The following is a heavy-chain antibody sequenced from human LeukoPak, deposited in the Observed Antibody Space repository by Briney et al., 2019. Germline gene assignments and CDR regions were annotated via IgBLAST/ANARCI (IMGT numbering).Heavy chain of an antibody. CDR3: ARDCSGGSCYGAYGIFDY. Sequence: GGSLRLSCAASGFTFSSYEMNWVRQAPGKGLEWVAFIRNDARNKYYADSVKGRFTISRDNAKNSLYLQMNSLRAEDTAVYYCARDCSGGSCYGAYGIFDYWGQGTLVTVSS. CDR1: GFTFSSYE. J-gene: IGHJ4*02. CDR2: IRNDARNK. V-gene: IGHV3-30*02. D-gene: IGHD2-15*01.